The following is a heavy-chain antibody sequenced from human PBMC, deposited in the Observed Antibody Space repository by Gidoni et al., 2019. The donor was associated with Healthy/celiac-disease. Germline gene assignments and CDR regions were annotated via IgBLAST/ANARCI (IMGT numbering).Heavy chain of an antibody. CDR2: ISGSGGST. CDR3: AKFNNYRGVGNYFDY. J-gene: IGHJ4*02. V-gene: IGHV3-23*01. D-gene: IGHD4-4*01. Sequence: EVQLLESGGGLVQPGGSLRLSCAASRLPFSSYAMSWVRPAPGKGLGGVSAISGSGGSTYYADSVKGRFTISRDNSKNTLYLQMNSLRAEDTAVYYCAKFNNYRGVGNYFDYWGQGTLVTVSS. CDR1: RLPFSSYA.